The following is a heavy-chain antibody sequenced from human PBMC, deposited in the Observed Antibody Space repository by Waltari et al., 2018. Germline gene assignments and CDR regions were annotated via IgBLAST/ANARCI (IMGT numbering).Heavy chain of an antibody. V-gene: IGHV3-23*01. CDR2: ISGTGGNT. J-gene: IGHJ4*02. CDR3: ATVGYYASRGNDY. D-gene: IGHD3-22*01. Sequence: EVQLLESGGGLVQPGGSLRLSCTASGFTFSSYSMTWVRQAPGKGLDWVSAISGTGGNTFYADSVKGRFTISRDNSKNTVFLQMNSLRAEDTALYYCATVGYYASRGNDYWGQGTLVTVSS. CDR1: GFTFSSYS.